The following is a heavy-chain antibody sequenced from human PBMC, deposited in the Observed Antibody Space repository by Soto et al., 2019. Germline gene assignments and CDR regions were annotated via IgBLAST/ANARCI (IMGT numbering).Heavy chain of an antibody. Sequence: SETLSLTCAFSGGSISSSRFYWAWIRQPPGEGLEWIGSIYHTGNAYYNPSLKSRVTISVDTSKNQFSLKLTSVTAADAALYYCARNPTFWGQGTLVTVSS. V-gene: IGHV4-39*01. CDR3: ARNPTF. D-gene: IGHD3-16*01. CDR2: IYHTGNA. CDR1: GGSISSSRFY. J-gene: IGHJ4*02.